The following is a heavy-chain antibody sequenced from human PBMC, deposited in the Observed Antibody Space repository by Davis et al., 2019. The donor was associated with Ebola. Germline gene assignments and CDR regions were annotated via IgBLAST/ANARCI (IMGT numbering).Heavy chain of an antibody. V-gene: IGHV4-59*12. CDR1: GGSISSYY. CDR3: ARRTYYYDSSGYLRGAFDI. Sequence: PSETLSLTCTVSGGSISSYYWSWIRQPPGKGLEWIGYIYYSGSTNYNPSLKSRVTISVDTSKNQFSLKLSSVTAADTAVYYCARRTYYYDSSGYLRGAFDIWGQGTMVTVSS. J-gene: IGHJ3*02. D-gene: IGHD3-22*01. CDR2: IYYSGST.